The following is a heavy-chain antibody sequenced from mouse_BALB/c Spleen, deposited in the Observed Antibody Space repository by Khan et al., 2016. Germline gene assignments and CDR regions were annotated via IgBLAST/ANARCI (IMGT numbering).Heavy chain of an antibody. D-gene: IGHD1-1*01. V-gene: IGHV1-54*01. Sequence: QVQLQQSGADLVRPGTSVKVSCKASGYAFTNVLIDWIKQRPGQGLDWIGVINPGSGSTNYNEKFKGKATLTADKSYSTAYMQLSSLTSDDSAVYFCASQYGSSYVGFAYWGQGTLVPVSA. CDR3: ASQYGSSYVGFAY. CDR2: INPGSGST. J-gene: IGHJ3*01. CDR1: GYAFTNVL.